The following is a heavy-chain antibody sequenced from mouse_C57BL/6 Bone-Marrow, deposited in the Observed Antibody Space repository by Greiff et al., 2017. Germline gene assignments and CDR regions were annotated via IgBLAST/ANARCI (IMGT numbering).Heavy chain of an antibody. CDR2: ISPGDGDT. CDR3: ARPHYYGSSYDYFDY. Sequence: QVQLQQSGPELVKPGASVKISCKASGYAFSSSWMNWVKQRPGKGLEWIGRISPGDGDTNYTGKFKGKATLTADKSSSTAYMQLSSLTSDDSAVYFCARPHYYGSSYDYFDYWGQGTTLTVSS. J-gene: IGHJ2*01. CDR1: GYAFSSSW. D-gene: IGHD1-1*01. V-gene: IGHV1-82*01.